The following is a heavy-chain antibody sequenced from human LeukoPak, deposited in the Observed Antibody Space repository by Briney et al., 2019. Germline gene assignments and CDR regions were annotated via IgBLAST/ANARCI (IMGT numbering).Heavy chain of an antibody. J-gene: IGHJ4*02. D-gene: IGHD6-19*01. CDR2: IKSKTDGGTT. CDR3: TTEAYSSGSPGGYFDY. Sequence: GGSLRLSCAASGFTISNAWMSWVRQAPGKGLEWVGGIKSKTDGGTTDYAAPVKGRFTISRDDSKNTLSLQMNSLKTEDTAVYYCTTEAYSSGSPGGYFDYWGQGTLVTVSS. CDR1: GFTISNAW. V-gene: IGHV3-15*01.